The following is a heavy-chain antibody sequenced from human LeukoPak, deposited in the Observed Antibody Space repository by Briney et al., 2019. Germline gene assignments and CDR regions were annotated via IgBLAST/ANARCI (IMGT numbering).Heavy chain of an antibody. CDR2: IKPDGGEK. J-gene: IGHJ4*02. V-gene: IGHV3-7*01. CDR1: GFTFSSYM. Sequence: PAGSLRLSCAASGFTFSSYMMTWVRQATGKGLEWVANIKPDGGEKFYVDSVRGRFTISRDNAKNSLYLQMNSLRAEDTAVYYCASGSLSSGILEYWGQGTLVIVSS. CDR3: ASGSLSSGILEY. D-gene: IGHD3-3*01.